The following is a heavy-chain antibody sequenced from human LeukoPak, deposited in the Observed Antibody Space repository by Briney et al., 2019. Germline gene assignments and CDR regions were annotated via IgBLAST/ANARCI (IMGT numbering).Heavy chain of an antibody. V-gene: IGHV3-33*06. D-gene: IGHD3-3*01. CDR1: GFTFSSYG. Sequence: GRSLRLSCAASGFTFSSYGMHWVRQAPGKGLEWVAVIWYDGSNKYYADSVKGRFTISRDNSKNTLYLQMNSLRAEDTAVYYCANEWSGYFDYWGQGTLVTVSS. J-gene: IGHJ4*02. CDR2: IWYDGSNK. CDR3: ANEWSGYFDY.